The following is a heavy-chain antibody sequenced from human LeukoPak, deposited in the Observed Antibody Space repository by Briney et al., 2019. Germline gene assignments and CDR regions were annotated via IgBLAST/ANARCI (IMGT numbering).Heavy chain of an antibody. CDR3: ARRNYDILTGYGYGMDV. CDR2: IYTSGST. J-gene: IGHJ6*02. V-gene: IGHV4-4*07. Sequence: SETLSLTCTVSGGSISSYYWSWIRQPAGKGLEWIGRIYTSGSTNYNPSLKSRVTMSVDTSKNQFSLKLSSVTAADTAVYYCARRNYDILTGYGYGMDVWGQGTTVTVSS. D-gene: IGHD3-9*01. CDR1: GGSISSYY.